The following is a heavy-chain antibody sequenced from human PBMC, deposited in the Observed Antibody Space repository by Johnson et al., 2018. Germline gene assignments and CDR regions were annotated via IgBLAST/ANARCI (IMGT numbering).Heavy chain of an antibody. J-gene: IGHJ5*02. V-gene: IGHV1-8*01. CDR3: VRGNLVGAITGWFDP. CDR1: GYNFMTYD. D-gene: IGHD1-26*01. Sequence: VQLLESGAEVKKPGASVKVSCKTSGYNFMTYDINWVRQATGQGLEWMGWMNPSSGETGYAQNFQGRVTLTRDTSTRTAYMELSSLRSEDTAVYYCVRGNLVGAITGWFDPWGQGNLVTVSS. CDR2: MNPSSGET.